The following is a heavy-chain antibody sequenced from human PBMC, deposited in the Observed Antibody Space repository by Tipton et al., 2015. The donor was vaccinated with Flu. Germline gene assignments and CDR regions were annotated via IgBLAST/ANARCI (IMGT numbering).Heavy chain of an antibody. CDR3: ARDGAIFGVVTPFGY. D-gene: IGHD3-3*01. Sequence: TLSLTCTVSGGSISSSNYYWGWIRQPPGKGLEWIGGIYYSGSTYYNPSLKSRVTISVDTSKNQFSLKLSSVTAADTAVYYCARDGAIFGVVTPFGYWGQGTLVTVSS. CDR1: GGSISSSNYY. CDR2: IYYSGST. J-gene: IGHJ4*02. V-gene: IGHV4-39*07.